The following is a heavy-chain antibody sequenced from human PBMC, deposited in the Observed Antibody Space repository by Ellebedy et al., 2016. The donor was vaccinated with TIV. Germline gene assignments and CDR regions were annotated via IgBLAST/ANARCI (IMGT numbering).Heavy chain of an antibody. CDR2: IYYSGST. V-gene: IGHV4-61*05. Sequence: MPSETLSLTCTVSGGSISSTTYYWGWIRQPPGKGLEWIGYIYYSGSTNYNPSLKSRVTISVDTSKNQFSLRLSSVTAADTAVYYCARHYHYYLYYYGMDVWGQGTTVTVSS. CDR1: GGSISSTTYY. J-gene: IGHJ6*02. D-gene: IGHD3-22*01. CDR3: ARHYHYYLYYYGMDV.